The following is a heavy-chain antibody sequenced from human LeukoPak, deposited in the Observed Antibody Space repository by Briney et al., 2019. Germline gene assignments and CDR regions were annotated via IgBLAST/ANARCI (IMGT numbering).Heavy chain of an antibody. D-gene: IGHD1/OR15-1a*01. V-gene: IGHV1-18*04. CDR2: ISAYNGYT. CDR1: GYTFIGHY. Sequence: ASVKVSCKASGYTFIGHYMHWVRQAPGQGLEWMGRISAYNGYTNYGQKLQGRVTMTTDTSTSTAYMELRSLRSDDTAVYYCARVGTGTRSFDCWGQGTLVTVSS. CDR3: ARVGTGTRSFDC. J-gene: IGHJ4*02.